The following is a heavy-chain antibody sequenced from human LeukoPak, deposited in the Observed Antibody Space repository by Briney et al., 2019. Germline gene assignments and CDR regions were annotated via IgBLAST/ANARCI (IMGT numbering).Heavy chain of an antibody. D-gene: IGHD1-26*01. CDR1: GFTFSSYA. J-gene: IGHJ3*02. CDR3: AKDGQWEILGVDVFDI. Sequence: PGGSLRLSCAASGFTFSSYAINWVRQAPGKGLEWVSGTSGSGSTTYYADSVKGRFSVSRDNSKNILFLQMNSLRAEDTALYYCAKDGQWEILGVDVFDIWGQGTMVTVSS. V-gene: IGHV3-23*01. CDR2: TSGSGSTT.